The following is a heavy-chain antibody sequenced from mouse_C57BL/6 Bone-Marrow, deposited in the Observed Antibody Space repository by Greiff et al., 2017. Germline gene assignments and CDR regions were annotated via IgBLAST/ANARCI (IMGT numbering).Heavy chain of an antibody. J-gene: IGHJ3*01. Sequence: EVQLQQSGPELVKPGASVKISCKASGYTFTDYYMNWVKQSHGKSLEWIGDINPNNGGTSYNQKFKGKATLTVDKSSSTAYMELRSLTSEDSAVYYCARRYSSGYPFAYWGQGTLVTVSA. CDR2: INPNNGGT. D-gene: IGHD3-2*02. CDR3: ARRYSSGYPFAY. V-gene: IGHV1-26*01. CDR1: GYTFTDYY.